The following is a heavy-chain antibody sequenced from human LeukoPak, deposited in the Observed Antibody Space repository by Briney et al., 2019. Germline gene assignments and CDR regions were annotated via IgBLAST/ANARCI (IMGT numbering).Heavy chain of an antibody. Sequence: SVKVSCKASGGTFSSYAISWVRQAPGQGPEWMGRIIPILGIANYAQKFQGRVTITADKSTSTAYMELSSLRSEDTAVYYCARDIVVVVAATPPGAFDIWGQGTMVTVSS. CDR1: GGTFSSYA. CDR3: ARDIVVVVAATPPGAFDI. CDR2: IIPILGIA. J-gene: IGHJ3*02. V-gene: IGHV1-69*04. D-gene: IGHD2-15*01.